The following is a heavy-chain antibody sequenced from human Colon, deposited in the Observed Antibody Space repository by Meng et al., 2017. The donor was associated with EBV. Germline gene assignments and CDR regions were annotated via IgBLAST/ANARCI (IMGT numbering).Heavy chain of an antibody. CDR3: ARGYYTPSHRGVVVVTLLYYFDY. Sequence: QVQLQESGPGLVMPPGTLSLTGAVSGGPLRSRNWGSWVRQPPGKGLEWIGEIYHSGSTNYNLSLKSRVTISVVESKNQFSLRLSSVTAADTAVYYCARGYYTPSHRGVVVVTLLYYFDYWGQGTLVTVSS. CDR1: GGPLRSRNW. J-gene: IGHJ4*02. D-gene: IGHD3-22*01. CDR2: IYHSGST. V-gene: IGHV4-4*03.